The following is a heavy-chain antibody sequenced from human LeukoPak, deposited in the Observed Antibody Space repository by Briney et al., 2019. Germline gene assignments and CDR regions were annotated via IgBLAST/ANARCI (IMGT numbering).Heavy chain of an antibody. J-gene: IGHJ6*03. CDR2: ISWNSGSI. CDR3: AKDIGPGYSSSWYSPYYYYYMDV. Sequence: GGSLRLSCAASGFTFDDYAMHWVRQAPGKGLEWVSGISWNSGSIGYADSVKGRFTISRDNAKNSLYLQMNSLRAEDTALYYCAKDIGPGYSSSWYSPYYYYYMDVWGKGTTVTISS. V-gene: IGHV3-9*01. D-gene: IGHD6-13*01. CDR1: GFTFDDYA.